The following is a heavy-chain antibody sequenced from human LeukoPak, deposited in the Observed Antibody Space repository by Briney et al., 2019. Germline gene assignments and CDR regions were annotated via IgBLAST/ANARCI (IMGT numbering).Heavy chain of an antibody. D-gene: IGHD3-10*01. Sequence: SETLSLTCAVCGGSFSGYYWSWIRQPPGKGLEWIGEINHSGSTNYNPSLKSRVTISVDTSKNQFSLKLSSVTVADTAVYYCARGPRGVRGVNLSYYFDYWGQGTLVTVSS. CDR3: ARGPRGVRGVNLSYYFDY. J-gene: IGHJ4*02. V-gene: IGHV4-34*01. CDR2: INHSGST. CDR1: GGSFSGYY.